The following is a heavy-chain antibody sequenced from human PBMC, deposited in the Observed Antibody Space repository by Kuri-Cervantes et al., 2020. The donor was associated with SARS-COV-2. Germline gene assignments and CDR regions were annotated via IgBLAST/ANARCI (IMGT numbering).Heavy chain of an antibody. J-gene: IGHJ4*02. CDR2: INPSGGST. CDR1: GYTFTSYY. CDR3: ARDVFPAYYYDSSGPTPGMW. D-gene: IGHD3-22*01. V-gene: IGHV1-46*01. Sequence: ASVKVSCKASGYTFTSYYMHWVRQAPGQGLERMGIINPSGGSTSYAQKFQGRVTMTRDTSTSTVYMELSSPRSEDTAVYYCARDVFPAYYYDSSGPTPGMWWGQGTLVTVSS.